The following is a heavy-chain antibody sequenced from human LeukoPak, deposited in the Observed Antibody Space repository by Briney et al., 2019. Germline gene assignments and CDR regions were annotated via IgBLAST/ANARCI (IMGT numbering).Heavy chain of an antibody. V-gene: IGHV4-39*07. CDR2: IYYGGTS. CDR3: ARRVRSADYRLDY. Sequence: PSETLSLTCTVSGDSISSSGYYWGWIRQSPAKGLEWIGSIYYGGTSYYNPSLKSRLIISVDTSKNQFSLNLTSVTAADTAVYYCARRVRSADYRLDYWGQGTLVTVSS. CDR1: GDSISSSGYY. J-gene: IGHJ4*02. D-gene: IGHD4/OR15-4a*01.